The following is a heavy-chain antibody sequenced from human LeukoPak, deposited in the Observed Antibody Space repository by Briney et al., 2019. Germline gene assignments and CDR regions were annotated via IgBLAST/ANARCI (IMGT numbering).Heavy chain of an antibody. Sequence: SETLSLTCTVSGGSISSYYWSWIRQPPGKGLEWIGYIYYSGSTNYNPSLKSRVTISVDTSKNQFSLKLSSVTAADTAVYYCARSSGDYVWGSYRPGSGYDPWGQGTLVTVSS. CDR2: IYYSGST. D-gene: IGHD3-16*02. V-gene: IGHV4-59*01. J-gene: IGHJ5*02. CDR1: GGSISSYY. CDR3: ARSSGDYVWGSYRPGSGYDP.